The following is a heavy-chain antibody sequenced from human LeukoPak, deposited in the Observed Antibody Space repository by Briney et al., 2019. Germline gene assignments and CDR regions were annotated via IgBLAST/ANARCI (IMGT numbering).Heavy chain of an antibody. CDR3: ARAGAVVDNWFDP. V-gene: IGHV1-24*01. J-gene: IGHJ5*02. CDR1: GYTLTESS. D-gene: IGHD2-15*01. Sequence: GASVKVSCKVSGYTLTESSMHWVRQAPGKGLEWMGGFDPEDGETIYAQKLQDRVAMTTDTSTTTAYMELRSLRSDDTAVYYCARAGAVVDNWFDPWGQGTLVTVSS. CDR2: FDPEDGET.